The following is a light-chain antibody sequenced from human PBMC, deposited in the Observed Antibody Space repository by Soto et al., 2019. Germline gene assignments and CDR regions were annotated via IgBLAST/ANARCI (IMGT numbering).Light chain of an antibody. CDR3: QHYGGVWT. V-gene: IGKV1-5*03. CDR1: QGISSW. CDR2: KAS. J-gene: IGKJ1*01. Sequence: IQMTQCPSSVSASVLDRVPITCRASQGISSWLAWYQQKPGKAPKLLIYKASSLESGVPSRFSGSGSGTEFILTISSLKPDDFATYHCQHYGGVWTFGQGTKVDIK.